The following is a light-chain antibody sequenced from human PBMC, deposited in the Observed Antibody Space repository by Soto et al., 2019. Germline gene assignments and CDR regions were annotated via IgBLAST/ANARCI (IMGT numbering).Light chain of an antibody. CDR1: QDISSN. Sequence: EIVMTQSPATLSVTLGERATLSCRVSQDISSNLAWYQQKPGQAPRLLIYDASTRATGIPARFSGSGSETEFTLTISSLQSEDFAVYYCQQSNNWPPYTFGQGTKLEIK. J-gene: IGKJ2*01. CDR3: QQSNNWPPYT. CDR2: DAS. V-gene: IGKV3-15*01.